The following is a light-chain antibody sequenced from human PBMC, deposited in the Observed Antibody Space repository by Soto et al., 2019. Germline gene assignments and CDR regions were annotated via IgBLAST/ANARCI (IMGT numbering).Light chain of an antibody. Sequence: EIVLTQSPGTLSLSPGERATFSCRTSQTGNTEFLAWYQQKPGLAPRLLIHGTSNKATVIPNRVIGIGSGTDFTLTISALEPEDFAVYYCQRYGSSPLYAFGQGTKLEI. CDR1: QTGNTEF. V-gene: IGKV3-20*01. J-gene: IGKJ2*01. CDR3: QRYGSSPLYA. CDR2: GTS.